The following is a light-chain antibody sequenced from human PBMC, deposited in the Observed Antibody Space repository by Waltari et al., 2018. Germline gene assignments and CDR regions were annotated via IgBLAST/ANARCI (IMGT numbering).Light chain of an antibody. J-gene: IGKJ4*01. CDR2: GAS. Sequence: EIVLTQSPATPSASPGERATLPCWASQSIRSTLAWYQQKPGQPPRLPIYGASTRATGIPVRFSGSGSGTYFTLTISSLQSEDFAVYYCQQYTNWPLTFGGGTKVEI. CDR1: QSIRST. V-gene: IGKV3D-15*01. CDR3: QQYTNWPLT.